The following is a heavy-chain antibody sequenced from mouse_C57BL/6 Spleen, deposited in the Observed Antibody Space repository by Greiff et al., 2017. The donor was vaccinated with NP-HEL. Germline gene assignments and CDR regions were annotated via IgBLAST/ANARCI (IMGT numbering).Heavy chain of an antibody. J-gene: IGHJ2*01. Sequence: EVQLQQSGTVLARPGASVKMSCKTSGYTFTSYWMHWVKQRPGQGLEWIGAIYPGNSDTSYNQKFKGKAKLTAVTSASTAYMELSSLTNEDSAVYYCTRPHYYGSSGYFDYWGQGTTLTVSS. D-gene: IGHD1-1*01. CDR3: TRPHYYGSSGYFDY. CDR1: GYTFTSYW. V-gene: IGHV1-5*01. CDR2: IYPGNSDT.